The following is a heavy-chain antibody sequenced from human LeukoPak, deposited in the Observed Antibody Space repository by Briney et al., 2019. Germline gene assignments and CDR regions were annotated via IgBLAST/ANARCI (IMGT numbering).Heavy chain of an antibody. Sequence: GGSLRLSCAASGFTFSSYWMSWVRQAPGRGLEWVAVISYDGSNKYYADSVKGRFTISRDNSKNTLYLQMDSLRAEDTAVYYCAKLGGGAFDIWGQGTMVTVSS. V-gene: IGHV3-30*18. CDR1: GFTFSSYW. CDR3: AKLGGGAFDI. J-gene: IGHJ3*02. CDR2: ISYDGSNK. D-gene: IGHD3-16*01.